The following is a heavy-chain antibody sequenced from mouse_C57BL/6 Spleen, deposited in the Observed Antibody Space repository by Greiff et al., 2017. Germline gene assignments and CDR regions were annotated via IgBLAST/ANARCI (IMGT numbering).Heavy chain of an antibody. CDR3: ASHYYGSSPHAMDY. CDR1: GFTFSSYG. Sequence: EVQRVESGGDLVKPGGSLKLSCAASGFTFSSYGMSWVRQTPDKRLEWVATISSGGSYTYYPDSVKGRFTISRDNAKNTLYLQMSSLKSEDTAMYYCASHYYGSSPHAMDYWGQGTSVTVSS. V-gene: IGHV5-6*01. J-gene: IGHJ4*01. CDR2: ISSGGSYT. D-gene: IGHD1-1*01.